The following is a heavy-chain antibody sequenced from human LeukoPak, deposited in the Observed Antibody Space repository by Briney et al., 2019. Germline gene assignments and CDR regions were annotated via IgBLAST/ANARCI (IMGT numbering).Heavy chain of an antibody. CDR1: GGSISSGGYS. CDR3: AGGWAAAGTDY. Sequence: SQTLSLTCAVSGGSISSGGYSWSWIRQPPGKGLEWIGYIYHSGSTYCNPSLKSRVTISVDRSKNQFSLKLSSVTAADTAVYYCAGGWAAAGTDYWGQGTLVTVSS. J-gene: IGHJ4*02. V-gene: IGHV4-30-2*01. D-gene: IGHD6-13*01. CDR2: IYHSGST.